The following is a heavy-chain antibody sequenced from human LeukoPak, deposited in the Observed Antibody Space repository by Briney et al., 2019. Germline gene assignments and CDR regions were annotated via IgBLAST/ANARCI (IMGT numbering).Heavy chain of an antibody. D-gene: IGHD3-22*01. CDR3: TTDGRIYYDSFDY. V-gene: IGHV3-15*01. CDR2: IKSKTDGGTT. CDR1: GFTFSNAW. J-gene: IGHJ4*02. Sequence: GGSLRLSCAASGFTFSNAWMSWVRQAAGKGLEWVGRIKSKTDGGTTDYAAPVKGRFTISRDDSNNTLYLQMNSLKTEDTAVYYCTTDGRIYYDSFDYWGQGTLVTVSS.